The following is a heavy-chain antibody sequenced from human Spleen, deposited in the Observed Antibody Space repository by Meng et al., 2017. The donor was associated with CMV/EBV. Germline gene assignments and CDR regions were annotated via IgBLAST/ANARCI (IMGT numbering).Heavy chain of an antibody. CDR2: IKQDGSEK. CDR1: GFTFSSYW. V-gene: IGHV3-7*01. Sequence: GESLKISCAASGFTFSSYWMSWVRQAPGKGLEWVANIKQDGSEKYYVDSVKGRFTISRDNAKNSLYLQMNSLRAEDTAVYYCAREAGYSSGWYYYYGMDVWGQGTTVTVS. J-gene: IGHJ6*02. CDR3: AREAGYSSGWYYYYGMDV. D-gene: IGHD6-19*01.